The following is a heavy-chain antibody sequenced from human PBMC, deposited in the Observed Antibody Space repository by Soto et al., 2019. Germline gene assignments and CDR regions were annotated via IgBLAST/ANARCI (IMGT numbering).Heavy chain of an antibody. V-gene: IGHV3-30*18. CDR1: GFIFSSYG. CDR3: AKDSYGSGSYTFDY. CDR2: ISYDGSNK. Sequence: GSLRLSCAASGFIFSSYGMHWVRQAPGKGLEWVAVISYDGSNKYYADSVKGRFTISRDNSKNTLYLQMNGLRAEDTAVYYCAKDSYGSGSYTFDYWGQGTLVTVSS. D-gene: IGHD3-10*01. J-gene: IGHJ4*02.